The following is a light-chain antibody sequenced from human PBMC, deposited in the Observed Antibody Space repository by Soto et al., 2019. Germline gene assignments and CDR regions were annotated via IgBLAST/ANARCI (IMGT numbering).Light chain of an antibody. J-gene: IGKJ1*01. V-gene: IGKV3-11*01. CDR3: QQRSNWPPSKT. CDR1: QSISTY. CDR2: TAS. Sequence: EILLTKSPVTLSLSPGQRATLSCRASQSISTYLAWYQVKPGQAPSLLIYTASHRATAFPARFSRSGSGTDSTLTISSLEPADFAVYYCQQRSNWPPSKTFGQGTKVDIK.